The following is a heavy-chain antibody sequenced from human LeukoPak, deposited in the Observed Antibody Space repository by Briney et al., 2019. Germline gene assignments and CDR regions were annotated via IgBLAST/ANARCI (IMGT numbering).Heavy chain of an antibody. CDR2: IKQDGSEK. D-gene: IGHD5-18*01. CDR1: GFTFSSYW. CDR3: ARAPYSYGSLYFDY. Sequence: PGGSLRLSCAASGFTFSSYWMSWVRQAPGKGLEWVANIKQDGSEKYYVDSVKGRFTISRDNAKNSLFLRMSSLRAEDTAVYFCARAPYSYGSLYFDYWGQGTLVTVSS. V-gene: IGHV3-7*01. J-gene: IGHJ4*02.